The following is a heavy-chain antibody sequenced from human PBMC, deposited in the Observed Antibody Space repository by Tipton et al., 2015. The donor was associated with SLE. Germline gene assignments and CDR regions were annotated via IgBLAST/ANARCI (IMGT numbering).Heavy chain of an antibody. V-gene: IGHV3-30*02. D-gene: IGHD5-24*01. CDR2: IRYDGSNK. J-gene: IGHJ3*02. Sequence: SGFTFSSYGMHWVRQAPGKGLEWVAFIRYDGSNKYYADSVKGRFTISRGNSKNTLYLQMNSLRAEDTAVYYCAKDDERSKGAHGAFDIWGQGTMVTVSS. CDR1: GFTFSSYG. CDR3: AKDDERSKGAHGAFDI.